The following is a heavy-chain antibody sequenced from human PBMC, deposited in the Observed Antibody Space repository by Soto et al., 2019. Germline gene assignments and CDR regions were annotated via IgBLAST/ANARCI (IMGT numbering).Heavy chain of an antibody. Sequence: GGSLRLSCAASGFTFSNYAMSWVRQAPGKGLEWVSVISNSGGSTYYADSVKGRFTISRDNSKNTVFLQMNSLRPEDTAVYHCAKDTYYRYSSGDYVFDYWGRGSQVTVSS. CDR3: AKDTYYRYSSGDYVFDY. J-gene: IGHJ4*02. CDR2: ISNSGGST. V-gene: IGHV3-23*01. CDR1: GFTFSNYA. D-gene: IGHD3-22*01.